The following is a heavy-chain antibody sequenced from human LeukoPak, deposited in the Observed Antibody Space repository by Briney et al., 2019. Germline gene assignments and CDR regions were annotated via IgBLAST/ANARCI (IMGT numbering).Heavy chain of an antibody. CDR2: INPSGGST. D-gene: IGHD3-16*01. CDR3: AKDLSQPLRGYYYYYGMDV. V-gene: IGHV1-46*01. CDR1: GYTFTSYY. J-gene: IGHJ6*02. Sequence: ASVKVSCKASGYTFTSYYMHWVRQAPGQGLEWMGIINPSGGSTSYAQKFQGRVTMTRDTSTSTVYMELSSLRSEDTAVYYCAKDLSQPLRGYYYYYGMDVWGQGTTVTVSS.